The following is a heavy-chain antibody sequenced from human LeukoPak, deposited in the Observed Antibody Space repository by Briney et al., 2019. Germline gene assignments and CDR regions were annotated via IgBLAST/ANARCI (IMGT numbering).Heavy chain of an antibody. CDR3: ARGKAGDSGGHRAFDI. Sequence: ASVKVSCKSSGYTFTAYDINWVRQATGQGLEWMGWMNPNSGNTGYAQKFQGSVTITRNTSISTAYMDLSNLRPEDTAVYYCARGKAGDSGGHRAFDIWGQGTMVTVSS. D-gene: IGHD2-15*01. J-gene: IGHJ3*02. V-gene: IGHV1-8*01. CDR1: GYTFTAYD. CDR2: MNPNSGNT.